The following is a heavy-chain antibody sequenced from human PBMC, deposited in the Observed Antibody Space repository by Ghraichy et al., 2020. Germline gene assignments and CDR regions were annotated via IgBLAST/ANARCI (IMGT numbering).Heavy chain of an antibody. CDR1: GGSISSYY. CDR3: ASLKPGFPQHGMDV. V-gene: IGHV4-59*01. D-gene: IGHD2-2*01. J-gene: IGHJ6*02. CDR2: IYYSGST. Sequence: SETLSLTCTVSGGSISSYYWSWIRQSPGKGLEWIGYIYYSGSTNYNPSLKSRITISVDTSKNQFSLKLSSVTAADTAVYYCASLKPGFPQHGMDVWGQGTTVTVSS.